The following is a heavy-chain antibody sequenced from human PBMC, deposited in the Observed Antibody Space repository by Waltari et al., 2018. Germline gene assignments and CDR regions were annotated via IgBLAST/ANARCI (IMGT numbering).Heavy chain of an antibody. V-gene: IGHV4-61*02. Sequence: QVQLQESGPGLVKPSQTLSLTCTVSGGSISSGSYYWSWIRQPAGKGLEWIGRIYTSGSTNYNPSLKSRVTISVDTSKNQFSLKLSSVTAADTAVYYCARCSITMIVVGSGGAFDIWGQGTMVTVSS. J-gene: IGHJ3*02. CDR3: ARCSITMIVVGSGGAFDI. D-gene: IGHD3-22*01. CDR1: GGSISSGSYY. CDR2: IYTSGST.